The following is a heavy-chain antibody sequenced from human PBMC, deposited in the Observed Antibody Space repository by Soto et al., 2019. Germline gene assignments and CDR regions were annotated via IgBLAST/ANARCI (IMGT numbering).Heavy chain of an antibody. CDR2: IDATSTFS. D-gene: IGHD6-19*01. V-gene: IGHV3-23*05. CDR3: AKNSGWFTA. Sequence: PGGSLRLSCVASGFTFSTNDMTWVRQAPGKGLEWVSTIDATSTFSNYAASVEGRFTISRDNSRNTVYLQMNSLRADDTAVYFCAKNSGWFTAWGQGTLVTVSS. CDR1: GFTFSTND. J-gene: IGHJ5*02.